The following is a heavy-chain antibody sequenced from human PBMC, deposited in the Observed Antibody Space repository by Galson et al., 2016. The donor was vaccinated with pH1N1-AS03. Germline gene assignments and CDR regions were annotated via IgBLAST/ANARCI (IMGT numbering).Heavy chain of an antibody. CDR2: INNEGTST. CDR1: GFTFTTYW. Sequence: SLRLSCAASGFTFTTYWMHWVRQAPGGGLVWVSSINNEGTSTRGTDSVKGRFFISRDNAKNTVYLQMNSLRAEDTAVYYCARQDSSGYFHGLDVWGRGTTVTASS. D-gene: IGHD3-22*01. CDR3: ARQDSSGYFHGLDV. V-gene: IGHV3-74*01. J-gene: IGHJ3*01.